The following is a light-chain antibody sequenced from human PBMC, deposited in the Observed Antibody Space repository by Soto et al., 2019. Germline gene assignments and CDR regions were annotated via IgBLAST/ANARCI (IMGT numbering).Light chain of an antibody. CDR3: HQYNNWPPT. CDR2: GAS. Sequence: EIVMTQSPATLPVSPGERATLSCRASQSVSSNLAWYQQKPGQAPRLLIYGASTRATGISARFSGSRSGTEFTLTISSLQSEDFAVYYCHQYNNWPPTFCEGTRLEIK. V-gene: IGKV3-15*01. J-gene: IGKJ5*01. CDR1: QSVSSN.